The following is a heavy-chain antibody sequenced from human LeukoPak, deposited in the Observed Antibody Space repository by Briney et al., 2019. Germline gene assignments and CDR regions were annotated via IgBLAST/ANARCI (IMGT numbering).Heavy chain of an antibody. D-gene: IGHD6-19*01. CDR3: ARERGSSGWYGS. Sequence: GGSLRLSCAASGFTFSSYAMHWVRQAPGKGLEWVAVISYDGSNKYYADSVKGRFTISRDNSKNTLYLQMNSLRAEDTAVYYCARERGSSGWYGSWGQGTLVTVSS. V-gene: IGHV3-30-3*01. J-gene: IGHJ5*01. CDR1: GFTFSSYA. CDR2: ISYDGSNK.